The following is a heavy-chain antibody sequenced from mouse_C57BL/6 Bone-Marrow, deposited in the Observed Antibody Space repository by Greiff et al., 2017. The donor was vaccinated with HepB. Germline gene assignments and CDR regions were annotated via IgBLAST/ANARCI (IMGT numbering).Heavy chain of an antibody. J-gene: IGHJ2*01. CDR1: GFTFSSYA. Sequence: DVKLVESGGGLVKPGGSLKLSCAASGFTFSSYAMSWVRQTPEKRLEWVATISDGGSYTYYPDNVKGRFTISRDNAKNNLYLQMSHLKSEDTAMYYFARDLGDGYFDYWGQGTTLTVSS. CDR3: ARDLGDGYFDY. CDR2: ISDGGSYT. D-gene: IGHD2-3*01. V-gene: IGHV5-4*01.